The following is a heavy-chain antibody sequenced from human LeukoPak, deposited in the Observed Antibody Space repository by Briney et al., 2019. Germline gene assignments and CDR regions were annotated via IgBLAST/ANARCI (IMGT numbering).Heavy chain of an antibody. V-gene: IGHV4-34*01. CDR1: GGSFSGYY. CDR2: ISHSGST. D-gene: IGHD3-3*01. CDR3: ARRARAIFGVVTLSGPPDY. J-gene: IGHJ4*02. Sequence: SETLSLTCAVYGGSFSGYYWSWIRQPPGKGLEWIGEISHSGSTNYNPSLKSRVTISVDTSKNQFSLKLSSVTAADTAVYYCARRARAIFGVVTLSGPPDYWGQGTLVTVSS.